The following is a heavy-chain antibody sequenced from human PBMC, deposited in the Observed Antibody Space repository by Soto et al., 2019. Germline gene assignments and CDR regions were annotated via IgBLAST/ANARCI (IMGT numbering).Heavy chain of an antibody. V-gene: IGHV3-48*04. Sequence: GGSLRLSCVASGFPFSSYSMVWVRQAPGKGLEWVSYIFVTSTTIYYSDSVKGRFTVSRDNGKNSLFLLMSSLTAEDTAVYYCARDKDWAFDNWGQGTLVTVSS. CDR3: ARDKDWAFDN. J-gene: IGHJ4*02. CDR2: IFVTSTTI. CDR1: GFPFSSYS. D-gene: IGHD3-9*01.